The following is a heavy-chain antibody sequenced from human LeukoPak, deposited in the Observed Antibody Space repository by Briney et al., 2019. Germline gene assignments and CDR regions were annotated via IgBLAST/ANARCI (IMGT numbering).Heavy chain of an antibody. CDR2: IYSGST. J-gene: IGHJ4*02. CDR1: GFTVTSNS. CDR3: ARRAGAYSHPYDY. V-gene: IGHV3-53*01. D-gene: IGHD4/OR15-4a*01. Sequence: GGSLRLSCTVSGFTVTSNSMSWVRQAPGKGLEWVSFIYSGSTHYSDSVKGRFTISRDNSKNTLYLQMNSLRAEDTAVYYCARRAGAYSHPYDYWGQGTLVTVSS.